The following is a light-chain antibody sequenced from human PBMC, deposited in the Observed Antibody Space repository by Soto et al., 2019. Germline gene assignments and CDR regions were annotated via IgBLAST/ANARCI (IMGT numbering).Light chain of an antibody. CDR3: LLSYNGPYV. J-gene: IGLJ1*01. Sequence: QAVVTQEPSLTVSPGGTVTLTCGSSTGAVTNGHYPYWFQQKPGQAPRTLIYDTTNRHSWTPAQFSGSLLGGKAALTLSGAQPEDEAEYYCLLSYNGPYVFGNVTKVTVL. V-gene: IGLV7-46*01. CDR1: TGAVTNGHY. CDR2: DTT.